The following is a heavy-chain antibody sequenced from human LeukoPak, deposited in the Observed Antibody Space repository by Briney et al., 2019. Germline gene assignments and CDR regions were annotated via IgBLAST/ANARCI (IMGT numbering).Heavy chain of an antibody. V-gene: IGHV7-4-1*02. CDR2: INTNTGNP. CDR3: ASHNNSGYSGFDY. CDR1: GYTFTNYA. J-gene: IGHJ4*02. D-gene: IGHD3-22*01. Sequence: ASVKVSCKASGYTFTNYAMNWVRQAPGQGLEWMGWINTNTGNPTYAHGFTGRFVFSLDTSVSTAFLQISSLKAEDTAVYYCASHNNSGYSGFDYWGQGTLVTVSS.